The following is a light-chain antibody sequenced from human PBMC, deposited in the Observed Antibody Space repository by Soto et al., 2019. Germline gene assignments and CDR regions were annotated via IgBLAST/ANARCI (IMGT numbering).Light chain of an antibody. J-gene: IGLJ1*01. V-gene: IGLV2-14*01. Sequence: QSVLTQPASVAWAPGQSITISCAGTSSDVDFYNFVSWYQQHPGKAPKLIIYEVSNRSSGVSSRCSGSKSGNTASLTISGLRAEDEADYYRSTSTLTSYVVRSGPKVTVL. CDR3: STSTLTSYV. CDR2: EVS. CDR1: SSDVDFYNF.